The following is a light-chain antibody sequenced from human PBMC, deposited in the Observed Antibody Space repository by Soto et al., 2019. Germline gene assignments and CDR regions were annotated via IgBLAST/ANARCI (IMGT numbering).Light chain of an antibody. CDR2: AAS. CDR3: QQSYCTPYT. CDR1: QSISSY. J-gene: IGKJ2*01. Sequence: DIQMTQSPSSLSASVGDRVTITCRASQSISSYLNWYQQKPGEAPQLLSYAASSLQSEVPSRSSGSRYGTSCSLSVSSLHPEDFATYYCQQSYCTPYTFGQETKLEVK. V-gene: IGKV1-39*01.